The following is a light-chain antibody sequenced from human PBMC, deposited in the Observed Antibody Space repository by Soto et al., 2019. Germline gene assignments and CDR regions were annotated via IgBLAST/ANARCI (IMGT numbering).Light chain of an antibody. CDR2: AAS. CDR1: QSIVTY. Sequence: DIQMTQSPSSLSASVGDRVTITCRASQSIVTYLNWYLQKPGKAPKLLIYAASNLQSGVPSRFSGSGSGTDFTLTISSLQPEDVATYYCQKYNGALWAFGQGTKVDIK. J-gene: IGKJ1*01. V-gene: IGKV1-39*01. CDR3: QKYNGALWA.